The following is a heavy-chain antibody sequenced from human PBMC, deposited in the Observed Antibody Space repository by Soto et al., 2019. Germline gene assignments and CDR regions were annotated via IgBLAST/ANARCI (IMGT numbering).Heavy chain of an antibody. D-gene: IGHD3-16*01. Sequence: QVQLVQSGAEVKKPGSSVKVSCKASGGTFSSYTISWVRQAPGQGLEWMGRIIPILGIANYAQKFQGRVTINADNSTGTAYMELSSLRSEDTAVYYCAGLPWPDGNWFDPWGQGTLVTVSS. J-gene: IGHJ5*02. V-gene: IGHV1-69*02. CDR3: AGLPWPDGNWFDP. CDR2: IIPILGIA. CDR1: GGTFSSYT.